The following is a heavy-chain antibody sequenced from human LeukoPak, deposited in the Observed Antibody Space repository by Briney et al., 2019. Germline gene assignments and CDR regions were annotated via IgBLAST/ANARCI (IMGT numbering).Heavy chain of an antibody. J-gene: IGHJ4*02. CDR1: GGSISSYY. D-gene: IGHD2-2*01. V-gene: IGHV4-59*01. CDR2: IYYSGST. Sequence: SETLSLTCTVSGGSISSYYWSWIRQPPGKGLEWIGYIYYSGSTNYNPSLKSRVTISVDTSKNQFTLKLSSVTAADTAVYYCAREPPGCSSTSCPFDYWGQGTLVTVSS. CDR3: AREPPGCSSTSCPFDY.